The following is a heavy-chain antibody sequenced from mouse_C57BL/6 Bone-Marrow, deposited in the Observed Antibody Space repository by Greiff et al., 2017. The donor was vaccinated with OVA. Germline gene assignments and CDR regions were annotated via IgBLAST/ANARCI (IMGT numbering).Heavy chain of an antibody. V-gene: IGHV1-4*01. D-gene: IGHD2-1*01. Sequence: QVHVKQSGAELARPGASVKMSCKASGYTFTSYTMHWVKQRPGQGLEWIGYINPSSGYTKYNQKFKDKATLTADKSSSTAYMQLSSLTSEDSAVYYCARRGDYGNYGYWGQGTTLTVSS. CDR2: INPSSGYT. CDR1: GYTFTSYT. CDR3: ARRGDYGNYGY. J-gene: IGHJ2*01.